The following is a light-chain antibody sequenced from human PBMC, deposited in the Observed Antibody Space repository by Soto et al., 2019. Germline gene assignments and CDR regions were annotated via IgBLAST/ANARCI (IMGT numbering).Light chain of an antibody. Sequence: ELVMTQSPATLSVSPGERATLSCRASQSVSSYLAWYQQKPGQAPRILIYDASNRATGIPARFSGSGSGTDFNLTISRLEPEDFAVYYCQQRSNWTLTFGGGTKVDIK. CDR2: DAS. J-gene: IGKJ4*01. CDR1: QSVSSY. V-gene: IGKV3-11*01. CDR3: QQRSNWTLT.